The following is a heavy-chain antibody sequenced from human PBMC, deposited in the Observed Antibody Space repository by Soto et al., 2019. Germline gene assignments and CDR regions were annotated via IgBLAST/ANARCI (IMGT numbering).Heavy chain of an antibody. Sequence: GGSLRLSCAASGFTFSSYSMNWVRQAPGKGLEWVSPISSSSSYIYYADSVKGRFTISRDNAKNSLYLQMNSLRAEDTAVYYCAKAGMTTVIPLDYWGQGTLVTVSS. CDR2: ISSSSSYI. CDR1: GFTFSSYS. J-gene: IGHJ4*02. CDR3: AKAGMTTVIPLDY. V-gene: IGHV3-21*01. D-gene: IGHD4-17*01.